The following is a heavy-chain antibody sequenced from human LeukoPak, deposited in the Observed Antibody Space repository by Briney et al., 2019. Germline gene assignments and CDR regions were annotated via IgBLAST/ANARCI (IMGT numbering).Heavy chain of an antibody. V-gene: IGHV1-69*02. CDR3: ARGQSSANDRKGRTGLDS. Sequence: SVKVSCKASGGSFSTYPITWVRQTPGHGLEWMGRFVPGVGVSTYAQRFKGRVTFTADASTTTSFMEVASLKSDDTAVYYCARGQSSANDRKGRTGLDSWGQGTLVTVSS. J-gene: IGHJ4*02. CDR1: GGSFSTYP. CDR2: FVPGVGVS. D-gene: IGHD2-2*01.